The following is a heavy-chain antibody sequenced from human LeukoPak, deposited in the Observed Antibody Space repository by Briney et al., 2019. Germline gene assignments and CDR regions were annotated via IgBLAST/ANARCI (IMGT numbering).Heavy chain of an antibody. V-gene: IGHV1-69*04. J-gene: IGHJ5*02. CDR3: ARATYDILTGDEANWFDP. Sequence: SVKVSCKASGGTFSSYAISWVRQAPGQGLEWMGRIIPIFGIANYAQKFQGRVTITADKSTSTAYMELSSLRSEDTAVYYCARATYDILTGDEANWFDPWGQGTLVTVSS. D-gene: IGHD3-9*01. CDR2: IIPIFGIA. CDR1: GGTFSSYA.